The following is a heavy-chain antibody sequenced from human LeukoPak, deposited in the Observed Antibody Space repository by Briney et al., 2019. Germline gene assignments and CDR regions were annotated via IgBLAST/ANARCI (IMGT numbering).Heavy chain of an antibody. CDR3: AKDSGYYYGSGSFYTYFGC. V-gene: IGHV3-30*18. CDR1: GFTFSSYG. J-gene: IGHJ4*02. CDR2: ISDDGSNK. Sequence: GGSLRLSCAASGFTFSSYGMHWVRRAPGKGLEWVAVISDDGSNKYYADSVKGRFTISRDNSKNTLYLQMSSLRAEDTAVYYCAKDSGYYYGSGSFYTYFGCWGQGTLVTVSS. D-gene: IGHD3-10*01.